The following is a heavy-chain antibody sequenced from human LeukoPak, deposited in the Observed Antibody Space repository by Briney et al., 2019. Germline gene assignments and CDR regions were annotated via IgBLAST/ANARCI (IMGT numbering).Heavy chain of an antibody. CDR1: GFTFSSYG. Sequence: GGSLRLSCAASGFTFSSYGMHWVRQAPGKGLEXXXVISYDGSNKYYADSVKGRFTISRDNSKNTLYLQMNSLRAEDTAVYYCAKGAYPGIAVASFDYWGQGTLVTVSS. CDR2: ISYDGSNK. J-gene: IGHJ4*02. CDR3: AKGAYPGIAVASFDY. D-gene: IGHD6-19*01. V-gene: IGHV3-30*18.